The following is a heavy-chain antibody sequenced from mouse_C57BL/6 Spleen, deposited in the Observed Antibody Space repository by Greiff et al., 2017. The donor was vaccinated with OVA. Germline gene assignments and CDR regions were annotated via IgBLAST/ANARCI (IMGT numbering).Heavy chain of an antibody. V-gene: IGHV1-26*01. Sequence: EVMLQQSGPELVKPGASVKISCKASGYTFTDYYMNWVKQSHGKSLEWIGDINPNNGGTSYNQKFKGKATLTVDKSSSTAYMELRSLTSEDSAVYYCGQNFDVWGTGTTVTVSS. CDR1: GYTFTDYY. CDR3: GQNFDV. J-gene: IGHJ1*03. CDR2: INPNNGGT.